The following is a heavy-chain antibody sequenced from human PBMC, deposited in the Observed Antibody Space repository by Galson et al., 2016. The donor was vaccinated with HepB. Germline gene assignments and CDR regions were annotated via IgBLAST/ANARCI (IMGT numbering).Heavy chain of an antibody. Sequence: TLSLTCSVSGATISNGGYYWSWIRQHPGKGLEWIGYIYYSGNTYYNPSLKSRVLISVDTSKNHVSLKLSSVTAADTAVYYCERTDDLFYGMDVWGQGTTVSVSS. V-gene: IGHV4-31*03. J-gene: IGHJ6*02. CDR1: GATISNGGYY. CDR3: ERTDDLFYGMDV. D-gene: IGHD2-21*01. CDR2: IYYSGNT.